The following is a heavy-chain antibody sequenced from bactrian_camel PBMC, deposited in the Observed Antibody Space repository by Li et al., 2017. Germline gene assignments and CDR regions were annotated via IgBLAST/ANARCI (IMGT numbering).Heavy chain of an antibody. CDR2: ISTDGGST. V-gene: IGHV3S1*01. CDR1: GFC. Sequence: VQLVETGGGSVQAGGSLRLSCVGSGFCMAWFRQAPGKDREGIATISTDGGSTYYADSVKGRFTISQDNAKNTLYLQMNNLKTEDTAVYYCAPAGRSYVDIKCRARLRQGTQVTVS. D-gene: IGHD6*01. J-gene: IGHJ4*01.